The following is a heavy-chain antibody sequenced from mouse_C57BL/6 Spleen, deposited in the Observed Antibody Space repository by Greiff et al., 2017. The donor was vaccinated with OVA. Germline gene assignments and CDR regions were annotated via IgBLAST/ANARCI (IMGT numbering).Heavy chain of an antibody. D-gene: IGHD1-1*01. CDR3: ARVSTVVAHYYAMDY. Sequence: EVKLVESGGGLVKPGGSLKLSCAASGFTFSDYGMHWVRQAPEKGLEWVAYISSGSSTIYYADTVKGRFPISRDNAKNTLFLQMTSLRSEDTAMYYCARVSTVVAHYYAMDYWGQGTSVTVSS. CDR1: GFTFSDYG. CDR2: ISSGSSTI. J-gene: IGHJ4*01. V-gene: IGHV5-17*01.